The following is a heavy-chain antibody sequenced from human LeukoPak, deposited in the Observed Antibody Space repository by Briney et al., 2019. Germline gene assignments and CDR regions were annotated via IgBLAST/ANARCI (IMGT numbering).Heavy chain of an antibody. D-gene: IGHD6-13*01. CDR1: GGTSSSYA. V-gene: IGHV1-69*04. CDR3: ARGEWQQPTTPLDV. Sequence: SVKVSRKASGGTSSSYAISWVRQAPGQGLEWMGRIIPILGIANYAQKFQGRVTITADKSTSTAYMELSSLRSEDTAVYYCARGEWQQPTTPLDVWGQGTTVTVSS. CDR2: IIPILGIA. J-gene: IGHJ6*02.